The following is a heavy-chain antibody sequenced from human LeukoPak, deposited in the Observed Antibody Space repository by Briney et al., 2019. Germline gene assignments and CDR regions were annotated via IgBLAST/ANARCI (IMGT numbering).Heavy chain of an antibody. J-gene: IGHJ4*02. V-gene: IGHV3-30-3*01. Sequence: GGSLRLSCAASGFSFSNYALNWVRQAPGKGLEWVALISGVGNNKYYADSVKGRFTISRDNSQSTLYLQMISLRTEDTAIYYCARGEYFFDSWGQGTLVTVSS. CDR2: ISGVGNNK. CDR3: ARGEYFFDS. CDR1: GFSFSNYA. D-gene: IGHD1-26*01.